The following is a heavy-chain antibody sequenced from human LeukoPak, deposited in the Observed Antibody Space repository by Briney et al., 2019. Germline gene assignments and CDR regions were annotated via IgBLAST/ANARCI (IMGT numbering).Heavy chain of an antibody. D-gene: IGHD6-13*01. CDR1: GASISSYY. J-gene: IGHJ4*02. V-gene: IGHV4-59*01. Sequence: SETLSLTCTVSGASISSYYWSWIRQPPGKVLEWIGYIYYSGSTNYNPSLKSRVTISVDTSKNQFSLKLSSVTAADTAVYYCARVPAAAGIDYWGQGTLVTVSS. CDR2: IYYSGST. CDR3: ARVPAAAGIDY.